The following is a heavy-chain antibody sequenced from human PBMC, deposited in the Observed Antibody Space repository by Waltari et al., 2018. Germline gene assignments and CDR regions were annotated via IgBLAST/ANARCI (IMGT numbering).Heavy chain of an antibody. CDR3: AREVRRDEDYGMDV. CDR2: IYRSGGT. Sequence: QVQLQESGPGLVKPPETLSLTCSVSGGSISSYYWSWIRQPAGKGLEWIGRIYRSGGTNLNPSLKRRVTMSVDMSKNQFSLKLSSGTAAGTAVYYCAREVRRDEDYGMDVWGQGTTVTVSS. D-gene: IGHD2-21*02. CDR1: GGSISSYY. J-gene: IGHJ6*02. V-gene: IGHV4-4*07.